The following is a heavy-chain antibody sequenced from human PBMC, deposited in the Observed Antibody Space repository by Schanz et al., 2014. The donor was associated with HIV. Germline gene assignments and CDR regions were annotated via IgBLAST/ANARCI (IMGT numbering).Heavy chain of an antibody. CDR3: AKASAEMLGSYFNYGMDV. J-gene: IGHJ6*02. D-gene: IGHD3-10*01. CDR2: ISGSGGRT. Sequence: EVQLLESGGGLVQPGGSLKLSCAASGFTLSKNAMSWVRLGPGKGLEWVSGISGSGGRTYYAEFVKGRFTISRDNSKNTLYLQMNSLRAEDTAVYYCAKASAEMLGSYFNYGMDVWGQGTTVTVSS. V-gene: IGHV3-23*01. CDR1: GFTLSKNA.